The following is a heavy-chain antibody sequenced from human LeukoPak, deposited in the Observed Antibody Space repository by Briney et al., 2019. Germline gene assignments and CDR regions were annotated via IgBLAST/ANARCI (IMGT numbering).Heavy chain of an antibody. CDR1: GFTFSSYS. V-gene: IGHV3-48*04. CDR3: ARVGLYYYDPDDYMDV. Sequence: GGSLRLSCAASGFTFSSYSMNWVRQAPGKGLEWVSYISSSSSTIYYADSVKGRFTISRDNAKNSLYLQMNSLRAEDTAVYYCARVGLYYYDPDDYMDVWGKGTTVTVSS. J-gene: IGHJ6*03. CDR2: ISSSSSTI. D-gene: IGHD3-22*01.